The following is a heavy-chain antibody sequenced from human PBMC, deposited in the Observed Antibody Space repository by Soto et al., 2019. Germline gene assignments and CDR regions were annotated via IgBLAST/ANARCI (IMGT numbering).Heavy chain of an antibody. J-gene: IGHJ5*02. CDR2: ISYFGST. CDR3: ARHGGLDWFDP. V-gene: IGHV4-59*01. D-gene: IGHD3-10*01. Sequence: ETLSLTCTVSGDSFSGYYCSWIRQPPGKGLEWIGYISYFGSTNYSPSLKGRVTMSVDTSKNQFSLKVTSVTAADSAIYYCARHGGLDWFDPWGQGTLVTVSS. CDR1: GDSFSGYY.